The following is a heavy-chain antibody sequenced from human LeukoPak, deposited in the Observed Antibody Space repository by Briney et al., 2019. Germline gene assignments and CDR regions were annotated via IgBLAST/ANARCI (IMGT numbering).Heavy chain of an antibody. D-gene: IGHD3-10*01. CDR2: IKPTGGST. Sequence: ASVKVSCKASGYTFSNYYMHWVRQAPGQGLEWMGMIKPTGGSTSYVQRFQGRVTMTRDTSTSTVYMELSSLTSEDTAVYYCARDGAVSGTSDWYFDLWGHGTLVTVSS. CDR3: ARDGAVSGTSDWYFDL. V-gene: IGHV1-46*01. J-gene: IGHJ2*01. CDR1: GYTFSNYY.